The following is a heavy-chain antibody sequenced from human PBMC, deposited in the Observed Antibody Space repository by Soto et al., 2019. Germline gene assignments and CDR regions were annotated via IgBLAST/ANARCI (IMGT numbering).Heavy chain of an antibody. J-gene: IGHJ4*02. CDR1: GFTFSSYW. CDR3: ARGTFYYDSSGHYAPEY. V-gene: IGHV3-74*01. Sequence: GGSLRLSCAASGFTFSSYWMHWVRQAPGKGLVWVSRINSDGSSTSYADSVKGRFTISRDNAKNTLYLQMNSLRAEDTAVYYCARGTFYYDSSGHYAPEYWGQGTLVTVSS. CDR2: INSDGSST. D-gene: IGHD3-22*01.